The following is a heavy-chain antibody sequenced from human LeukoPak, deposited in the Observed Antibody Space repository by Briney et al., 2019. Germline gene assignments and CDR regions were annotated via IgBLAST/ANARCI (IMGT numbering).Heavy chain of an antibody. Sequence: ASVKVSCKASGYTFTGYFLHWARQAPGQGLEWMGWINPSTGGTNSAQRFQGRVTMTRDTSISTAYMELTSLRSDDTAVYYCAGDTGSYLAFDIWGQGTMVTVSS. CDR3: AGDTGSYLAFDI. V-gene: IGHV1-2*02. J-gene: IGHJ3*02. CDR2: INPSTGGT. D-gene: IGHD1-26*01. CDR1: GYTFTGYF.